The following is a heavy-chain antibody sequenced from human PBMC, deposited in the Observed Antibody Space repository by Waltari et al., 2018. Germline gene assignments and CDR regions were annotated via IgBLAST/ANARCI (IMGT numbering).Heavy chain of an antibody. CDR3: AIVSNWGSSLDY. D-gene: IGHD7-27*01. CDR2: IDYRGRT. J-gene: IGHJ4*02. Sequence: QLQLQESGPGLVKPSETLSLTCTVSGGSISSSSYYWGWIRQPPGKGLEWVGSIDYRGRTYDIPSLNGRGTLSVYTSKNQFSLKLGSVTAADTAVYYCAIVSNWGSSLDYWGQGTLVTVSS. V-gene: IGHV4-39*01. CDR1: GGSISSSSYY.